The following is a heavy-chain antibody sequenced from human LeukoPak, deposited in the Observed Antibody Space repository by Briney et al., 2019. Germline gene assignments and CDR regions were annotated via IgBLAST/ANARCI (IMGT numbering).Heavy chain of an antibody. D-gene: IGHD1-26*01. Sequence: ASVKVSCKTSGYTFTGSYVHRVRQAPGQGLEWMGWINPNSGGTNYAQGFQGRVTMTRDTSISTVYMQLSRPHFDDTAVYYCARDRSVGATDDAFDVWGPGTMVTVSS. J-gene: IGHJ3*01. V-gene: IGHV1-2*02. CDR2: INPNSGGT. CDR1: GYTFTGSY. CDR3: ARDRSVGATDDAFDV.